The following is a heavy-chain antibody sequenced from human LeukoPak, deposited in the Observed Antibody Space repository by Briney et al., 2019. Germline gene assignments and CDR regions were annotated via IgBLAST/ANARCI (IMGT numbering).Heavy chain of an antibody. CDR2: ISYHGRDT. D-gene: IGHD4-17*01. CDR1: GVTFSSFA. Sequence: PGGSLRLSCAASGVTFSSFAMHWVRQAPGKGLEWVAVISYHGRDTYYADSVKGRFTISRDNSKNTLYLQMNSLRAEDTAVYYCARDRLRSPDYWGQGTLVTVSS. J-gene: IGHJ4*02. CDR3: ARDRLRSPDY. V-gene: IGHV3-30*04.